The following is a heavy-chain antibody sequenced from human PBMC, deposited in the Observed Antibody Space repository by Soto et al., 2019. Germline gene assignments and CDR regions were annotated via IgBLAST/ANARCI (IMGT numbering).Heavy chain of an antibody. D-gene: IGHD3-10*02. V-gene: IGHV1-18*01. CDR3: ARGVRICGYYDYYMDV. CDR1: GYIFLNYG. J-gene: IGHJ6*03. Sequence: QVQLVQSGAELKKPGASLKVSCKASGYIFLNYGVSWVRQAPGQGLEWIGWISAENGDTNYAQKFQGRATMTTDTLTSTAYLDVRSLSSHDTAVYYCARGVRICGYYDYYMDVWGKGTTVPVSS. CDR2: ISAENGDT.